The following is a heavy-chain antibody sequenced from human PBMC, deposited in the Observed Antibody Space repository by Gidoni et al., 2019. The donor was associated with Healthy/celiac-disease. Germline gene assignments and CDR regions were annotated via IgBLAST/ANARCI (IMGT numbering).Heavy chain of an antibody. D-gene: IGHD2-15*01. Sequence: EVQLVQSGAEEKKPGESLKISCKGSGYSFPSYWIGWVRQMPGKGLEWMGIIYPGDSDTIYSPSFQGQVTISAAKSIITAYLQWSSLKASDTAMYFGARGVGWWQYNWFDPWGQGTLVTVSS. CDR2: IYPGDSDT. V-gene: IGHV5-51*01. CDR3: ARGVGWWQYNWFDP. CDR1: GYSFPSYW. J-gene: IGHJ5*02.